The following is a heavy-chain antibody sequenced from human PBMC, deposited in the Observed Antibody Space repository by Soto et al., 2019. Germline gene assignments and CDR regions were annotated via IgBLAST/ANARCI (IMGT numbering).Heavy chain of an antibody. CDR3: ARPPHGMDV. V-gene: IGHV3-7*03. CDR1: GFTLSSFW. CDR2: IKQDGSEQ. J-gene: IGHJ6*02. Sequence: QRLSCAASGFTLSSFWMTWVRQAPGKGLEWVVSIKQDGSEQYYVDSVKGRFTISRDNAKNTLYLQMNSLRVEDTAVYYCARPPHGMDVWGQGTTVTVSS.